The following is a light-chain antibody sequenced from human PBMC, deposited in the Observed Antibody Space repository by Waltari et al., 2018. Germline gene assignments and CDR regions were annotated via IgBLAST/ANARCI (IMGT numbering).Light chain of an antibody. CDR1: GSNIGAGSE. CDR2: GTS. CDR3: QSYDTSLSVV. V-gene: IGLV1-40*01. Sequence: QSVLTQPPSVSGAPGQRVTISCTGSGSNIGAGSEVHWYQQLPRAAPKLLIYGTSTRPLGVPDRFFGSKSGTSASLAITGLQAEDEADYYCQSYDTSLSVVFGGGTKLTVL. J-gene: IGLJ3*02.